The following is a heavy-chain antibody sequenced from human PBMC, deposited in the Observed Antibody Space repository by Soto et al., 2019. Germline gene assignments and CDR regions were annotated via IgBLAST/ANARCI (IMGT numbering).Heavy chain of an antibody. CDR2: INWSGEMI. CDR3: ARVRIGRFYAIDV. J-gene: IGHJ6*02. CDR1: GFKFDDYA. Sequence: EVQLVESGGAMVHPGGSLRLSCVASGFKFDDYAIHWVRQVAGKGLEWVSAINWSGEMIAYADYVKGRSNIYRDNAKNYVSLQINSLRPEDAALYYCARVRIGRFYAIDVWGQGTTVTVSS. V-gene: IGHV3-9*01. D-gene: IGHD2-15*01.